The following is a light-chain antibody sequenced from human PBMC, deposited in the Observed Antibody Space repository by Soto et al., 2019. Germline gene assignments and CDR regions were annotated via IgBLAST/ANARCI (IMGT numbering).Light chain of an antibody. CDR1: ALSNQY. Sequence: SYELTQPPSMSVSPGQTARIPCSGDALSNQYTYWYQQRPGQAPVLLIYKDSERPSGIPERFSGSSSGTTVTLTISGVQAEDGAAYYCQSADSTGVIGLFGGGTKLTVL. CDR3: QSADSTGVIGL. CDR2: KDS. V-gene: IGLV3-25*02. J-gene: IGLJ2*01.